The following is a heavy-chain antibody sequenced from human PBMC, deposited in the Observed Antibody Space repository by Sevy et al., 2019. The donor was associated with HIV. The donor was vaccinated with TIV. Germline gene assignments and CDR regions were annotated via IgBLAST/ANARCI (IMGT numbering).Heavy chain of an antibody. V-gene: IGHV3-49*03. J-gene: IGHJ6*02. D-gene: IGHD4-17*01. CDR1: GFTFGDYA. Sequence: GGSLRLSCTASGFTFGDYAMSWFRQAPGKGLEWVGFIRSKAYGGTTEYAASVKGRFTISRDDSKSIAYLQMNSLKTEDTAVYYCTRESGDYGSRASYYYYAMDVWGQGTTVTVSS. CDR2: IRSKAYGGTT. CDR3: TRESGDYGSRASYYYYAMDV.